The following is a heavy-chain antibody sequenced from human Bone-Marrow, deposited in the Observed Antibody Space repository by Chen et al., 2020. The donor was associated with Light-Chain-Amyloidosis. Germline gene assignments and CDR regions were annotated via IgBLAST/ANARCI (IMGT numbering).Heavy chain of an antibody. J-gene: IGHJ6*03. Sequence: QLQLQESGPGLVKPSETLSLTCTVSGGSISSSSYYWGWIRQPPGKGLEWIGSIYYSGSTYYNPSLKSRVTISAASAMNQFSRRLRSVTAADTSVYSSARRSGCPSSSVDYYCYYYFMDVWGKGTTVTVSS. CDR3: ARRSGCPSSSVDYYCYYYFMDV. CDR1: GGSISSSSYY. CDR2: IYYSGST. V-gene: IGHV4-39*01. D-gene: IGHD6-6*01.